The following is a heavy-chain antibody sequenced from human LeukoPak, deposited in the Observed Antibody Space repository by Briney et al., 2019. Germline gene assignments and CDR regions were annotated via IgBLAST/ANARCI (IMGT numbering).Heavy chain of an antibody. J-gene: IGHJ4*02. D-gene: IGHD3-22*01. Sequence: KPSETLSLTCTVSGGSINSYYWSWIRQTPGKGLEWIGYVFYSGSTKYNPSLESRVTISVDTSKNQFSLKLYSVTAADTAVYYCARGKYYYDSSIYHHVQFDYWGQGSLVTVSS. CDR1: GGSINSYY. V-gene: IGHV4-59*01. CDR3: ARGKYYYDSSIYHHVQFDY. CDR2: VFYSGST.